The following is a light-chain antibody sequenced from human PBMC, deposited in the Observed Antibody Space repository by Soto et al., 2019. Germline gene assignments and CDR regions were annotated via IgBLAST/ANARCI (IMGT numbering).Light chain of an antibody. CDR1: SSNIGSNY. CDR3: AAWDDSLSGQVV. V-gene: IGLV1-47*01. Sequence: QSVLTQPPSASGTPGQRVTISCSGSSSNIGSNYVYWYQQLPGMAPKLLIYRNNQRPSGVPDRFSGSKSGTSASLAISGLRSEDEADYYCAAWDDSLSGQVVFGGGTKVTVL. CDR2: RNN. J-gene: IGLJ2*01.